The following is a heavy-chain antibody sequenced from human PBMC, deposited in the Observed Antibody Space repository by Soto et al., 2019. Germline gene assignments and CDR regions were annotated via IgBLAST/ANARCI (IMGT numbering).Heavy chain of an antibody. D-gene: IGHD3-10*01. CDR3: ARVPPEARGFYYYYYGMDV. CDR2: IIPIFGTA. CDR1: GGTFSSYA. J-gene: IGHJ6*02. V-gene: IGHV1-69*13. Sequence: EASVKVSCKASGGTFSSYAISWVRQAPGQGLEWMGGIIPIFGTANYAQKFQGRVTITADESTSTAYMELSSLRSEDTAVYYCARVPPEARGFYYYYYGMDVWGQGTTVTVSS.